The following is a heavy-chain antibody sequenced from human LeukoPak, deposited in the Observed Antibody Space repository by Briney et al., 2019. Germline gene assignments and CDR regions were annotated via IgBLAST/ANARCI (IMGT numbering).Heavy chain of an antibody. CDR3: AYSSTSSLGCYDY. J-gene: IGHJ4*02. Sequence: GGSLRLSCAASGFTFSSYGMHWVRQAPCKGLEWVAFIRYDGSNKYYADSVKGRFTISRDNSKNTLYLQMNSLRAEDTAVYYCAYSSTSSLGCYDYWGQGTLVTVSS. V-gene: IGHV3-30*02. D-gene: IGHD2-2*01. CDR2: IRYDGSNK. CDR1: GFTFSSYG.